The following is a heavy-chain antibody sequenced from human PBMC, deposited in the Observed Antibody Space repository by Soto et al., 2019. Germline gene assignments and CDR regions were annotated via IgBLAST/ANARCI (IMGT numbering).Heavy chain of an antibody. Sequence: QVKLVQSGAEVKKPGASVKVSCKASGYTFTSYDINWVRQATGQGLEWMGWMNPNSGNTGYAQKFQGRVTMTRNTSISTAYMELSSLRSEDTAVYYCARGLGYCSGGSCYRPGYYYYMDVWGKGTTVTVSS. CDR2: MNPNSGNT. V-gene: IGHV1-8*01. J-gene: IGHJ6*03. CDR1: GYTFTSYD. D-gene: IGHD2-15*01. CDR3: ARGLGYCSGGSCYRPGYYYYMDV.